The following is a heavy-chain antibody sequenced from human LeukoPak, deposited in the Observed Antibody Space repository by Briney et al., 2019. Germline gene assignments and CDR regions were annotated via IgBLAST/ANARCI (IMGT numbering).Heavy chain of an antibody. Sequence: GGPLRLSCAASGFTFSSYWMSWVRQAPGKGLEWVANIKQDGSEKYYVDSVKGRFTISRDNAKNSLYLQMNSLRAEDTAVYYCARVATLRFLEWFLYYYYGVDVWGQGTTVTVSS. D-gene: IGHD3-3*01. CDR2: IKQDGSEK. J-gene: IGHJ6*02. CDR3: ARVATLRFLEWFLYYYYGVDV. CDR1: GFTFSSYW. V-gene: IGHV3-7*01.